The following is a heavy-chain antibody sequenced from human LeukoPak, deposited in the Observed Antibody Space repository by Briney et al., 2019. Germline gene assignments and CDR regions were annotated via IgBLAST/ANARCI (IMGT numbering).Heavy chain of an antibody. J-gene: IGHJ4*02. CDR1: GGSISSSSYY. CDR2: IYYSGST. CDR3: AREGVAQQLPPVIDY. Sequence: PSETLSLTCTVSGGSISSSSYYWGWIRQPPGKGLEWIGSIYYSGSTYYNPSLKSRVTISVDTSKNQFSLKLSSVTAADTAVYYCAREGVAQQLPPVIDYWGQGTLVTVSS. D-gene: IGHD6-13*01. V-gene: IGHV4-39*07.